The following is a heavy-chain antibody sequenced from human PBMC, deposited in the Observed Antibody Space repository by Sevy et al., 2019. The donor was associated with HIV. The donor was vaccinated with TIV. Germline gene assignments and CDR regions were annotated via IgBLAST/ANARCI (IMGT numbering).Heavy chain of an antibody. D-gene: IGHD6-13*01. CDR2: IRSKAFGGTT. CDR3: SRDQWQQVVRPHCDY. CDR1: GFIFGDYA. Sequence: LRLSCTASGFIFGDYAVSWVRQAPGKGLEWVGFIRSKAFGGTTDFAASVKGRFTISRDDSKSIAYLQMNSLKTEDTAVYYCSRDQWQQVVRPHCDYWGQGTLVTVSS. V-gene: IGHV3-49*04. J-gene: IGHJ4*02.